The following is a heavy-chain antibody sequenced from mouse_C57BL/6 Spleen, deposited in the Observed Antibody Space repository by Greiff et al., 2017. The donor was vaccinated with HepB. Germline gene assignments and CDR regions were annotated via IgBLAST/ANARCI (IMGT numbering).Heavy chain of an antibody. CDR3: ARGGDSNFLYYAMDY. J-gene: IGHJ4*01. D-gene: IGHD2-5*01. CDR2: ISDGGSYT. Sequence: EVKVVESGGGLVKPGGSLKLSCAASGFTFSSYAMSWVRQTPEKRLEWVATISDGGSYTYYPDNVKGRFTISRDNAKNNLYLQMSHLKSEDTAMYYCARGGDSNFLYYAMDYWGQGTSVTVSS. V-gene: IGHV5-4*03. CDR1: GFTFSSYA.